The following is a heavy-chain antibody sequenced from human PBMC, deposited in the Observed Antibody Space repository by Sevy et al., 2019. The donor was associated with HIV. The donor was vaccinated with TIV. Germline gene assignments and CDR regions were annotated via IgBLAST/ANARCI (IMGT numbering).Heavy chain of an antibody. CDR2: INPNSGGT. CDR1: GYTFTGYY. Sequence: ASVKVSCKASGYTFTGYYRHWVRQAPGQGLEWMGRINPNSGGTNYAQKFQGRVTMTRDTSISTAYMELSRLRSDDTAVYYCARGSIVGATSEYFQHWGQGTLVTVSS. CDR3: ARGSIVGATSEYFQH. J-gene: IGHJ1*01. V-gene: IGHV1-2*06. D-gene: IGHD1-26*01.